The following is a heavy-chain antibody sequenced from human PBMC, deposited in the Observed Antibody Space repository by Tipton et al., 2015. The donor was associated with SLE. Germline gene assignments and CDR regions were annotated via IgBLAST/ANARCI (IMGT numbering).Heavy chain of an antibody. D-gene: IGHD1-7*01. V-gene: IGHV4-59*11. CDR2: IYYSGST. CDR1: GGSISSHY. CDR3: ARDGYNWNYVNAFDI. J-gene: IGHJ3*02. Sequence: GLVKPSETLSLTCTVSGGSISSHYWSWIRQPPGKGLEWIGYIYYSGSTNYNPSLKSRVTISVDTSKNQFSLKLSSVTAADTAVYYCARDGYNWNYVNAFDIWGQGTMVTVSS.